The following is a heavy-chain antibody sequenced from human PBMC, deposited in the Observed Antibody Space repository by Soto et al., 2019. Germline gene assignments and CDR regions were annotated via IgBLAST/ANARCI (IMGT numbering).Heavy chain of an antibody. V-gene: IGHV3-23*01. D-gene: IGHD2-8*01. CDR2: ISGGGDTT. CDR3: AKLRDFVVLPAGILDY. Sequence: PGGSLRLSCAASGFTFSSYGISWISLSPGKGLEWVSVISGGGDTTYYTPSVKGRFTISRDDFRNTLYLQMNSLRTEDTAIYYCAKLRDFVVLPAGILDYWGPGTLVTVS. J-gene: IGHJ4*02. CDR1: GFTFSSYG.